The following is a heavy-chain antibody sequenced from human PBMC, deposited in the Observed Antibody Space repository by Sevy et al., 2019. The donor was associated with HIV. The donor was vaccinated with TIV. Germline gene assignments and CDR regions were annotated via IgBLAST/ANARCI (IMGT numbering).Heavy chain of an antibody. CDR1: GFTFSDYY. D-gene: IGHD2-2*01. J-gene: IGHJ6*02. V-gene: IGHV3-11*05. CDR3: ARDCSSTSCLWGLDV. Sequence: GGSLRLSCAASGFTFSDYYMSWIRQAPGKGLEWVSDISSGSTYTKYADSVKGRITISRDNAKNSLYLQMNSLRAEDTAVYYCARDCSSTSCLWGLDVWGQGTTVTVSS. CDR2: ISSGSTYT.